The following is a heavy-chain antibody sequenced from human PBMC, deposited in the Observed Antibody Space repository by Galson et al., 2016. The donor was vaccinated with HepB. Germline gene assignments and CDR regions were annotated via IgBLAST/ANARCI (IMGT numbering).Heavy chain of an antibody. V-gene: IGHV3-21*01. D-gene: IGHD3-22*01. Sequence: SLRLSCAASGFTFSNYNMNWVRQAPGKGLEWVSSISGTNGFIYQADSVKGRLTISRDNAKNSLYLQMSSLRADDTAVYFCARDLDSRYYYSYHVMDVWGQGTTVTVSS. CDR1: GFTFSNYN. CDR3: ARDLDSRYYYSYHVMDV. J-gene: IGHJ6*02. CDR2: ISGTNGFI.